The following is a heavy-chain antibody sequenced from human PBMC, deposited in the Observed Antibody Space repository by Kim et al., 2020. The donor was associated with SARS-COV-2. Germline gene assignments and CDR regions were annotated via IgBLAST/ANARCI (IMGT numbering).Heavy chain of an antibody. Sequence: LKSRVTISVDTSKNQFSLKLSSVTAADTAVYYCARSYYYDSSGFGYYFDYWGQGTLVTVSS. V-gene: IGHV4-59*01. J-gene: IGHJ4*02. CDR3: ARSYYYDSSGFGYYFDY. D-gene: IGHD3-22*01.